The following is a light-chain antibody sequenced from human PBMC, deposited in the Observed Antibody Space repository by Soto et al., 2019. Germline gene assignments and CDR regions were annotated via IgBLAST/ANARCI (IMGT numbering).Light chain of an antibody. J-gene: IGLJ1*01. V-gene: IGLV2-14*01. CDR3: ISYSVSRAYV. Sequence: LTQPASVTGSPRQSITISYRSSISDIGAYNHVAWFQQFPGKTPKLVIYSVSDRPSGVSYRFSGSKSGNTASLTISGLQADDEAEYYCISYSVSRAYVFGTGTKVTVL. CDR1: ISDIGAYNH. CDR2: SVS.